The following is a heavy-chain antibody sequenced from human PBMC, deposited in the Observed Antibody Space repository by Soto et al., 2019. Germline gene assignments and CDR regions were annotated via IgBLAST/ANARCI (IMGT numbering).Heavy chain of an antibody. Sequence: QVQLVQSGAEVKKPGSSVKVSCKASGGTFSSYTISWVRQAPGQGLEWMGRIIPILGIANYAQKFQGRGTITADKSTSTAYMELSSLRSEDTAVYYCARDREMATTAWGQGTLVTVSS. V-gene: IGHV1-69*08. J-gene: IGHJ4*02. CDR2: IIPILGIA. CDR3: ARDREMATTA. D-gene: IGHD5-12*01. CDR1: GGTFSSYT.